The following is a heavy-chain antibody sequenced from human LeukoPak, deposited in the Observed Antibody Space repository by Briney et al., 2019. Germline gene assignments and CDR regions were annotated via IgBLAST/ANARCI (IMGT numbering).Heavy chain of an antibody. CDR1: GGSFSGYY. D-gene: IGHD5-12*01. J-gene: IGHJ4*02. CDR2: INHSGSI. V-gene: IGHV4-34*01. Sequence: KTSETLSLTCAVYGGSFSGYYWSWIRQPPGKGLEWIGEINHSGSINYNPSLKSRVTISINTSKNQFSLKLSSVTAADTAVYYCARRNGQDIVATFRRRYYFDYWGQGTLVTVSS. CDR3: ARRNGQDIVATFRRRYYFDY.